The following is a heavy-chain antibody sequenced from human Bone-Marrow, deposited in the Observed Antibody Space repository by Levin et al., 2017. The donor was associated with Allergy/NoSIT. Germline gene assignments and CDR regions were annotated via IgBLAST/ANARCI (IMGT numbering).Heavy chain of an antibody. CDR3: AHAHCAGDCLPLDYDYGMDV. D-gene: IGHD2-21*02. J-gene: IGHJ6*02. Sequence: SGPTLVKPTQTLTLTCSFSGFSLSTRSVGVGWIRQPPGKALEWLALIYWDDDKRYSPSLKSRLTIIKDTSKNQVVLIITNMDPVATGPYYCAHAHCAGDCLPLDYDYGMDVWGQGTSVTVSS. CDR2: IYWDDDK. V-gene: IGHV2-5*02. CDR1: GFSLSTRSVG.